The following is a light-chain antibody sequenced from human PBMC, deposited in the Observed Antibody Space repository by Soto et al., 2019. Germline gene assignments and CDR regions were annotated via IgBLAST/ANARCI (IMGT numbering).Light chain of an antibody. Sequence: EIVLTQSPGTLSLSPGERATLSCRASQSVSSTYIAWYQQNPGRAPRLLIYGASSRATRIPDRFSGSGSGTDFTLTISRLEPEDFAVYFCQQYGRSPRFTFGQGNNVEIK. CDR3: QQYGRSPRFT. V-gene: IGKV3-20*01. CDR1: QSVSSTY. J-gene: IGKJ2*01. CDR2: GAS.